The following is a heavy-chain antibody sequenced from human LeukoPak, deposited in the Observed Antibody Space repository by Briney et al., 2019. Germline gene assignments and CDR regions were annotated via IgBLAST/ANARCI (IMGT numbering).Heavy chain of an antibody. CDR1: GYTFTSYG. J-gene: IGHJ1*01. Sequence: ASVKVSCKASGYTFTSYGISWVRQTPGQGLEWMGWISAYNGNTNYAQKHQGRVTMTTDTSTSTAYMELRSLTSDDTAVYYCARDKAVTAELTQYFQHWGQGTLVTVSS. V-gene: IGHV1-18*01. D-gene: IGHD7-27*01. CDR3: ARDKAVTAELTQYFQH. CDR2: ISAYNGNT.